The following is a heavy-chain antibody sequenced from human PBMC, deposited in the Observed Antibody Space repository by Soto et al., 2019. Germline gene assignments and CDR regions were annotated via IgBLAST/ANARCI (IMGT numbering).Heavy chain of an antibody. CDR2: ISYDGSNK. CDR3: ANHLPATNLLD. Sequence: GGSLRLSCAASGFTFSSYGMHWVRQAPGKGLEWVAVISYDGSNKYYADSVKGRFTISRDNSKNTLYLQMNSLRAEDTAVYYCANHLPATNLLDWGQGTLVTVSS. CDR1: GFTFSSYG. J-gene: IGHJ4*02. V-gene: IGHV3-30*18. D-gene: IGHD5-12*01.